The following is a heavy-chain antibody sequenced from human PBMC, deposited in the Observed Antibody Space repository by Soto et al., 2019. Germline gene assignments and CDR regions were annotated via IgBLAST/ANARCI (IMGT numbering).Heavy chain of an antibody. J-gene: IGHJ4*02. D-gene: IGHD3-3*01. Sequence: EVQLLESGGGLVQPGGSLRLSCATSGLTLTSQAMGWVRQAPGKGLEWVSSITAGGGTDYADSVRGRFTISRDNSKNTLYLQMSSLRAEDTAIYYCAKETGLLDPFDYWGQGILVTVSS. CDR1: GLTLTSQA. CDR3: AKETGLLDPFDY. CDR2: ITAGGGT. V-gene: IGHV3-23*01.